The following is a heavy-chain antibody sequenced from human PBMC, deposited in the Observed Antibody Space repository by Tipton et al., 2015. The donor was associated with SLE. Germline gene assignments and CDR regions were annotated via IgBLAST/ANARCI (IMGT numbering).Heavy chain of an antibody. Sequence: TLSLTCTVSDGSISPFYWGWIRQPPGKGLEWLGYVHSNGDTTYNASLKSRVAISVDKSKNQFSLKLRSVTPADTAVYYCAREFGARSPFFDCWGQGKLVTVSS. J-gene: IGHJ4*02. CDR3: AREFGARSPFFDC. CDR1: DGSISPFY. D-gene: IGHD3-10*01. V-gene: IGHV4-59*01. CDR2: VHSNGDT.